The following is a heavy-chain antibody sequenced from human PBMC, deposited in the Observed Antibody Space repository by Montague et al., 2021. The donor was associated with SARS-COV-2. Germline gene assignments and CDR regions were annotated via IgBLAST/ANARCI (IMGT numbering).Heavy chain of an antibody. Sequence: SETLSLTCTVSGGSISSYYWTWIRQPPGKGLEWIGSIYYSGSTYYNPSLKSRVTISVDTSKKQFSLSLSSVTAADTAVFYCVRGRSGYFNPLDYWGQGTLVTVSS. CDR3: VRGRSGYFNPLDY. D-gene: IGHD3-3*01. CDR2: IYYSGST. J-gene: IGHJ4*02. V-gene: IGHV4-59*05. CDR1: GGSISSYY.